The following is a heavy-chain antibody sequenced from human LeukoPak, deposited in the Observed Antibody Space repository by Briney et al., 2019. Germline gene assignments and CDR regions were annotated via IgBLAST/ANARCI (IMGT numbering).Heavy chain of an antibody. CDR3: ARDLGYCSSTSCYPYYDY. Sequence: GGSLRLSCAASGFTFSSYSMNWVRQAPGKGLEWVSSISSSSSYIYYADSVKGRFTISRDNAKNSLYLQMNSLGAEDTAVYYCARDLGYCSSTSCYPYYDYWGQGTLVTVSS. CDR2: ISSSSSYI. D-gene: IGHD2-2*01. V-gene: IGHV3-21*01. CDR1: GFTFSSYS. J-gene: IGHJ4*02.